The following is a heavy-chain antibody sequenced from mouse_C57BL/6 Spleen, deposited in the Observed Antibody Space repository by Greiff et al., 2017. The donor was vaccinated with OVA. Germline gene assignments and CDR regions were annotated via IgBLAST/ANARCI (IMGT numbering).Heavy chain of an antibody. CDR3: ARRDGFLFAY. J-gene: IGHJ3*01. CDR2: LSSGSSTL. D-gene: IGHD2-3*01. Sequence: VQVVESGGGLVKPGGSLTLSCAASGFTFSDYGMHWVRQAPEKVLEWVAYLSSGSSTLYYAAPVQGRFTIYRDNAKNTLFLQMTSLRSEDTAMYYCARRDGFLFAYWGQGTLVTVSA. CDR1: GFTFSDYG. V-gene: IGHV5-17*01.